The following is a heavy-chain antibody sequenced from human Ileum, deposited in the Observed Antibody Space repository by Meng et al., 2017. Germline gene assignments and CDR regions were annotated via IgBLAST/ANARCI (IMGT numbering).Heavy chain of an antibody. Sequence: EGQLLESGGGWVQPGGSLRLSCAASGFMFSDYTLTWVRQAPGKGLEWVSGISGSGGNTYYADSVRGRFTISRDNPKNTVSLQMNSLTAEDTAVYYCAKPAGGGWGQGTLVTVSS. V-gene: IGHV3-23*01. CDR1: GFMFSDYT. J-gene: IGHJ4*02. CDR3: AKPAGGG. CDR2: ISGSGGNT. D-gene: IGHD3-16*01.